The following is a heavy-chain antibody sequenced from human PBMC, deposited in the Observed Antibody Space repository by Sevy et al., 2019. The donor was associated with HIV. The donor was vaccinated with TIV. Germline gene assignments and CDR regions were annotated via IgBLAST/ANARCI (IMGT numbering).Heavy chain of an antibody. J-gene: IGHJ4*02. D-gene: IGHD6-13*01. CDR1: GFTFSNAW. Sequence: GGSLRLSCAASGFTFSNAWMSWVRQAPGKGLEWVGRIKGKIYGGTIDYDAPVKGRFSISSDDSKNTQYLQMNSLKTEDTAEYYCTTASWSQEDYYNYWGQGTLVTVSS. V-gene: IGHV3-15*01. CDR3: TTASWSQEDYYNY. CDR2: IKGKIYGGTI.